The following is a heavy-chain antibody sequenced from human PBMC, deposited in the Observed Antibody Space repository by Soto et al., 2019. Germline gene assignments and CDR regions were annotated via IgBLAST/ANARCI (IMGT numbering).Heavy chain of an antibody. CDR3: TRSTHYYYDSSGYYPTTVPDAFDI. D-gene: IGHD3-22*01. CDR2: IRSKANSYAT. Sequence: GGSLRLSCAASGFTFSGSAMHWVRQASGKGLEWVGRIRSKANSYATAYAASVKGRFTISRDDSKNTAYLQMNSLKTEDTAVYYCTRSTHYYYDSSGYYPTTVPDAFDIWGQGTMVTVSS. CDR1: GFTFSGSA. V-gene: IGHV3-73*01. J-gene: IGHJ3*02.